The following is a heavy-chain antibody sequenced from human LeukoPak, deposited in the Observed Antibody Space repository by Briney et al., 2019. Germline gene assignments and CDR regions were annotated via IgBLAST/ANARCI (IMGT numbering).Heavy chain of an antibody. CDR1: GGSISSSSYY. V-gene: IGHV4-39*01. D-gene: IGHD1-26*01. CDR3: ASHIVGATGYFDY. Sequence: SETLSLTCTVSGGSISSSSYYWGWIRQPPGKGLEWIGSIYYSGSTYYNPSLKSRVTISVDTSKNQFSLKLSSVTAADTAVYYCASHIVGATGYFDYWGQGTLVTVSS. J-gene: IGHJ4*02. CDR2: IYYSGST.